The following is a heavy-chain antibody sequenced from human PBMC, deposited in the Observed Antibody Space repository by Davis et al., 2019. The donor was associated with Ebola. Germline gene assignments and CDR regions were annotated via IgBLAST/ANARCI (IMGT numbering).Heavy chain of an antibody. CDR3: TAGSGYYPYYYYMDV. D-gene: IGHD3-3*01. CDR1: GFTFGDYA. CDR2: IRSKAYGGTT. V-gene: IGHV3-49*03. J-gene: IGHJ6*03. Sequence: PGGSLRLSCTASGFTFGDYAMSWFRQAPGKGLEWVGFIRSKAYGGTTEYAASVKGRFTISRDDSKSIAYLQMNSLKTEDTAVYYCTAGSGYYPYYYYMDVWGKGTTVTVSS.